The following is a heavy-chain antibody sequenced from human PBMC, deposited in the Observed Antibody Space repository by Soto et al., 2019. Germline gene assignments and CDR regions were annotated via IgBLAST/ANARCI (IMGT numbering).Heavy chain of an antibody. CDR2: IYYSGST. CDR1: GGSISSYY. D-gene: IGHD6-13*01. V-gene: IGHV4-59*08. J-gene: IGHJ6*03. Sequence: SETLSLTCTVSGGSISSYYWSWIRQPPGKGLEWIGYIYYSGSTNYNPSLKSRVTISVDTSKNQFSLKLSSVTAADTAVYYCARQPIIAAAGPPYYYYYMDVWGKGTTVTVSS. CDR3: ARQPIIAAAGPPYYYYYMDV.